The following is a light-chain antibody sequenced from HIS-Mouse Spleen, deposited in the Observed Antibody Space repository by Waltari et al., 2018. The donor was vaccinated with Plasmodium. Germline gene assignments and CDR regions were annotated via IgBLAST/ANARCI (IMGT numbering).Light chain of an antibody. Sequence: QSALTQPASVSGSPGQSITISCTGTSSDVGSYNLVSWYQQHPGKTPELMIYEGSKRPSGVSNRFSWSKSGNTASRTISGLQAEDGAEYYCCAYAGSRMVFGGGTKLTVL. J-gene: IGLJ2*01. V-gene: IGLV2-23*01. CDR2: EGS. CDR1: SSDVGSYNL. CDR3: CAYAGSRMV.